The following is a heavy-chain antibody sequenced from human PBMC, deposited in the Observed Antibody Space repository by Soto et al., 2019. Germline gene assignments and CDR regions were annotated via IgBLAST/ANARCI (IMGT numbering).Heavy chain of an antibody. CDR2: ISYDGSNK. CDR1: GFTFSIYG. CDR3: AKGENYDYVWGSYRPDIYYFDY. V-gene: IGHV3-30*18. Sequence: GGSLRLSCAASGFTFSIYGMHWVRQAPGKGPECVAVISYDGSNKYYADSVKGRFTISRDNSKNTLYLQMNSLRAEDTAVYYCAKGENYDYVWGSYRPDIYYFDYWGQGTLVTVSS. D-gene: IGHD3-16*02. J-gene: IGHJ4*02.